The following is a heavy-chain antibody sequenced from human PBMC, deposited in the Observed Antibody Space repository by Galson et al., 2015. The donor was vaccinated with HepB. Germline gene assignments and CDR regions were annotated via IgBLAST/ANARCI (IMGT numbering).Heavy chain of an antibody. J-gene: IGHJ4*02. D-gene: IGHD6-13*01. CDR3: ARDQLRIAAAADHDY. CDR2: ISAYNGNT. Sequence: SVKVSCKASGYTFTSYGISWVRQAPGQGLEWMGWISAYNGNTNYAQKLQGRVTMTTDTSTSTAYMELRSLRSDDTAVYYCARDQLRIAAAADHDYWGQGTLVTVSS. CDR1: GYTFTSYG. V-gene: IGHV1-18*01.